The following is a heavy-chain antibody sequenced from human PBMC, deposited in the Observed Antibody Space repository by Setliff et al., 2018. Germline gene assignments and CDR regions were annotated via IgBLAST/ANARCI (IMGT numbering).Heavy chain of an antibody. V-gene: IGHV3-48*03. CDR1: GITFSSFE. J-gene: IGHJ4*03. Sequence: GGSLRLSCTASGITFSSFEMNWVRQAPGRGLEWVSYISSSGNTIYYADSVKGRFTISRDNAKDSVYLQMNSLRAEDTAVYYCATHGTWGQGTMVTVSS. CDR3: ATHGT. CDR2: ISSSGNTI.